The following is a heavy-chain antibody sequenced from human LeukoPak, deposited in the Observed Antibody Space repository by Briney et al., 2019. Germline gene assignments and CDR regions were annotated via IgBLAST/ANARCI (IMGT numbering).Heavy chain of an antibody. J-gene: IGHJ4*02. CDR1: GASISSYY. D-gene: IGHD3-10*01. V-gene: IGHV4-59*01. Sequence: SETLSLTSTVSGASISSYYWSWIRQPPGKGLEWIGYIYYSGSTNYNPSLKSRVTISVDTSKNQFSLKLSSVTATDTAVYYCASYYYYGSGSYPFDYWGQGTLVTVSS. CDR2: IYYSGST. CDR3: ASYYYYGSGSYPFDY.